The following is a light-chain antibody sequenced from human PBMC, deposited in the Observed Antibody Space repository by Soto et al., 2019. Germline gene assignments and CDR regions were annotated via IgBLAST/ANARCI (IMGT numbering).Light chain of an antibody. CDR2: GVT. CDR1: SSDVGGYNY. J-gene: IGLJ1*01. Sequence: QSALTQPASVSGSPGQSITISCTGTSSDVGGYNYVSWYQQRPGKAPKLMIYGVTNRPSGVSSRFSGSRSGNTASLTISGLQAEDEAEYFCNSYTSCSTFVFGTGTKLTVL. CDR3: NSYTSCSTFV. V-gene: IGLV2-14*01.